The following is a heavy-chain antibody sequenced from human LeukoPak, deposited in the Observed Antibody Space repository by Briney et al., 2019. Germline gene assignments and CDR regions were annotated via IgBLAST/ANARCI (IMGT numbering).Heavy chain of an antibody. CDR2: INEDGSTT. V-gene: IGHV3-74*01. J-gene: IGHJ4*02. CDR1: GFTFSSNW. D-gene: IGHD1-26*01. Sequence: GGSLRLSCAASGFTFSSNWMHWVRQAPGKGLVWVSRINEDGSTTNYADSVKGRSTIFRDNAKNTLYLQMNGLRAEDTAVYYCVRDLGGRSGHWGQGTLVTVSS. CDR3: VRDLGGRSGH.